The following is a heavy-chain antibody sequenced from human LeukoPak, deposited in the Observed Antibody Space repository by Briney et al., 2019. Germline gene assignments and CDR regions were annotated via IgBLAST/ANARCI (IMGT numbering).Heavy chain of an antibody. CDR1: GFTFSSYS. CDR3: ARDSSVGGEVDY. CDR2: ISSSSSYI. V-gene: IGHV3-21*01. J-gene: IGHJ4*02. D-gene: IGHD7-27*01. Sequence: PGGSLRLSCAASGFTFSSYSMNWVRQAPGKGLEWVSSISSSSSYIYYADSVKGRFTISRDNAKNSLYLQMNSLRAEDTAVYYCARDSSVGGEVDYWGQGTLVTVSS.